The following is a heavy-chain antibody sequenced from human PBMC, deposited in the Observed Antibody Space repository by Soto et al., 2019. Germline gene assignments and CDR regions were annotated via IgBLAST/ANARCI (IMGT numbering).Heavy chain of an antibody. D-gene: IGHD3-3*01. CDR3: ARVRPHADTIFGVISGRGSGMDV. V-gene: IGHV4-30-4*08. J-gene: IGHJ6*02. Sequence: ILSLTCTVSVGSSRCGGYFRSLVRQPPGKGQERFGYIYNSGSTYYNPSRNSRVTISVDTSKNQFSLKLSSVTAADTAVYYCARVRPHADTIFGVISGRGSGMDVWGQGTTVTVSS. CDR1: VGSSRCGGYF. CDR2: IYNSGST.